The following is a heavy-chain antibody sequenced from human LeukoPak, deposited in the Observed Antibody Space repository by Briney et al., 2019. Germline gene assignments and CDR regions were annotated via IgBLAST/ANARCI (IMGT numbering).Heavy chain of an antibody. Sequence: SSETLSLTCTVSGGSISSSSYYWGWIRQPPGKGLEWIGSIYYSGSTYYNPSLKSRVTISVDTSKNQFSLKLSSVTAADTAVYYCVAGSSWFHWGQGTLVTVSP. V-gene: IGHV4-39*01. CDR2: IYYSGST. D-gene: IGHD6-13*01. CDR1: GGSISSSSYY. J-gene: IGHJ4*02. CDR3: VAGSSWFH.